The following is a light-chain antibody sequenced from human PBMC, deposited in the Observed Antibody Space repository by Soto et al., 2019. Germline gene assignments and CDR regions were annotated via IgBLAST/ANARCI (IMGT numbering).Light chain of an antibody. V-gene: IGKV3-20*01. CDR1: QHVTSTY. J-gene: IGKJ4*01. CDR2: CAS. Sequence: PGDSATLSCTAPQHVTSTYIAWYQQKFGQAPRLLISCASTRATGTPDRFTGGVFGPSFTLTISRLEPEDFAVYYCQRYDSSCTFGEGTKVEIK. CDR3: QRYDSSCT.